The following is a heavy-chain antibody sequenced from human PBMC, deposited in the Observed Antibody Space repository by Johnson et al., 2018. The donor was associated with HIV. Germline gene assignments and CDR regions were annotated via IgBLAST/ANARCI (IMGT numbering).Heavy chain of an antibody. V-gene: IGHV3-33*06. CDR1: GFTFSSYG. Sequence: QVQLVESGGGVVQPGRSLRLSCAASGFTFSSYGMHWVRQAPGKGLEWVAVIWYDGSNKYYADSVTGRFTISRANSKNTLYLQMNSLRAEDTAVDYCAKGTTVVTPELAFDIWCQGTMVTVSS. D-gene: IGHD4-23*01. CDR2: IWYDGSNK. J-gene: IGHJ3*02. CDR3: AKGTTVVTPELAFDI.